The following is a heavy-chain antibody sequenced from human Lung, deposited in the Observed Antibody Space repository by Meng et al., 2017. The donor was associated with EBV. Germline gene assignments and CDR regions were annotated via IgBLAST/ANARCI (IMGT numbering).Heavy chain of an antibody. D-gene: IGHD2-2*01. CDR1: GFIFTSYA. CDR3: ARFYCSSTSCPHVLFDY. V-gene: IGHV1-18*01. J-gene: IGHJ4*02. CDR2: ISAYNGNT. Sequence: VSRGEFGAGVKKPGASVKVSCEASGFIFTSYAISWVRQAPGQGLQYMGWISAYNGNTNYAQELQGRVTMTTDTSTSTAYMELRSLRFDDTAVYYCARFYCSSTSCPHVLFDYWGQGTLVTVSS.